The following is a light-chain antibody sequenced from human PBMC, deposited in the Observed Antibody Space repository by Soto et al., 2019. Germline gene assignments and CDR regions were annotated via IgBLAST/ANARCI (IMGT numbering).Light chain of an antibody. CDR2: GAS. CDR1: QTVRNNY. Sequence: EFALTQSPGTLSLSPGERATLSCRASQTVRNNYLAWYQQKPGQAPRLLIYGASSRATGIPDRFSGSGSGTDFTLTISRLEPEDFAVYYCQQYGSSGTFGQGTKVDIK. J-gene: IGKJ1*01. CDR3: QQYGSSGT. V-gene: IGKV3-20*01.